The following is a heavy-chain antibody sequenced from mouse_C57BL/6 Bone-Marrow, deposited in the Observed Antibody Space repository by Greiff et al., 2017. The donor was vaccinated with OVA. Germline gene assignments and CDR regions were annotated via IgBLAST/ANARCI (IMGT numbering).Heavy chain of an antibody. D-gene: IGHD1-1*01. J-gene: IGHJ3*01. CDR3: ASWEFAVYYYGSSFAY. V-gene: IGHV14-2*01. CDR1: GFNIKDYY. CDR2: IDPEDGET. Sequence: EVKVVESGAELVKPGASVKLSCTASGFNIKDYYMHWVKQRTEQGLEWIGRIDPEDGETKYAPKFQGKATITADTSSNTAYLQLSSLTSEDTAVYYCASWEFAVYYYGSSFAYWGQGTLVTVSA.